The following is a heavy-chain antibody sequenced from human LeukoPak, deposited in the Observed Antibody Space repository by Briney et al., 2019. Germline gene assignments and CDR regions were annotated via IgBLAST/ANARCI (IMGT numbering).Heavy chain of an antibody. D-gene: IGHD3-3*01. Sequence: SETLSLTCTVSGGSVSSGSYYWSWIRQPPGKGLEWIGYIYYSGSTNYNPSLKSRVTISVDTSKIQFSLKLSSVTAADTAVYYCARDFGVYGMDVWGQGTTVTVSS. CDR3: ARDFGVYGMDV. J-gene: IGHJ6*02. CDR2: IYYSGST. V-gene: IGHV4-61*01. CDR1: GGSVSSGSYY.